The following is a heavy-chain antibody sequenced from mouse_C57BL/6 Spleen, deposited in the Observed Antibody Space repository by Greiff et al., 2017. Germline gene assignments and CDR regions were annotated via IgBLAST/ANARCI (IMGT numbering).Heavy chain of an antibody. CDR2: ISDGGSYT. Sequence: EVMLVESGGGLVKPGGSLKLSCAASGFTFSSYAMSWVRQTPEKRLEWVATISDGGSYTYYPDNVKGRFTISRDNAKNNLYLQMSHLKSEDTAMYYCARDGGGGFDYWGQGTTLTVSS. CDR3: ARDGGGGFDY. V-gene: IGHV5-4*01. CDR1: GFTFSSYA. J-gene: IGHJ2*01. D-gene: IGHD1-1*02.